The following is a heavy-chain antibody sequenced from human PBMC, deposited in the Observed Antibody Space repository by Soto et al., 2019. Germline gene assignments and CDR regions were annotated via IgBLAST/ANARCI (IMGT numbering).Heavy chain of an antibody. J-gene: IGHJ4*02. V-gene: IGHV3-30-3*01. CDR3: ARGGGWPSSSWYSGPSFDY. D-gene: IGHD6-13*01. CDR2: ISYDGSNK. CDR1: GFTFSSYA. Sequence: QVQLVESGGGVVQPGRSLRLSCAASGFTFSSYAMHWVRQAPGKGLEWVAVISYDGSNKYYADSVKGRFTISRDNSKNPVDLQKNSLRAGDTAGDYRARGGGWPSSSWYSGPSFDYWGQGTLVTVSS.